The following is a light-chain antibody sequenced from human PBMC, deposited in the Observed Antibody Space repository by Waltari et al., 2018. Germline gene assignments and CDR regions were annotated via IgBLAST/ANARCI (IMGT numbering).Light chain of an antibody. J-gene: IGKJ3*01. V-gene: IGKV3-20*01. CDR3: QQFFNSFFT. CDR2: GAS. CDR1: QSVSSAY. Sequence: IVLTQSPGTLSLSPGESATLSCRASQSVSSAYLAWYHQKPGQAPRLLIYGASNRAIGIPERFSGSGSGTDFTLTISGLETEDFGVYYCQQFFNSFFTFGPGTKVDIK.